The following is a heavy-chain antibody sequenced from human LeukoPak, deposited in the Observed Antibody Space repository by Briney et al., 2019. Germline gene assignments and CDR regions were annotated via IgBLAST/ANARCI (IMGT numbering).Heavy chain of an antibody. J-gene: IGHJ4*02. D-gene: IGHD3-9*01. V-gene: IGHV3-53*01. CDR1: GFTVRSNY. CDR3: ARESKRATGYYAFDY. Sequence: GVSLRLSFAASGFTVRSNYMNWVRQAPGKGLEWVSVIYGGGNIYYADSVKGRFTISRDNSKNTLYLQMNSLRAEDTAVYYCARESKRATGYYAFDYWGQGTLVTVSS. CDR2: IYGGGNI.